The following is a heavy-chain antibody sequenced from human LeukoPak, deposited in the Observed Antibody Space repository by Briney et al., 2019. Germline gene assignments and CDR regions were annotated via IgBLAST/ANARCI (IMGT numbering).Heavy chain of an antibody. Sequence: GSLRLSCSASGFSFNKYAVHWVRQAPGKGLEYVSGINSDGDNSHYADSAKGRFTISRDNSKNTLYMQMNSLRAEDTAKYYCAKVHDYGGGRWFDPWGQGTLVTVSS. V-gene: IGHV3-64*04. D-gene: IGHD4-23*01. CDR2: INSDGDNS. CDR1: GFSFNKYA. CDR3: AKVHDYGGGRWFDP. J-gene: IGHJ5*02.